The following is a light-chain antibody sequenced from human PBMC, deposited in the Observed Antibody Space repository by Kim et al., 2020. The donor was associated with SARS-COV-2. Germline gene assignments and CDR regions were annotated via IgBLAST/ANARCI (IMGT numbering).Light chain of an antibody. CDR3: QQYDSFTWT. CDR2: DAS. CDR1: HSISSW. J-gene: IGKJ1*01. Sequence: ASRGDRVTTSCRASHSISSWLAWYQQNPGNAPKLLIYDASSLQNGVPSRCSGSGSGTDFTPTISSLQPEDLATYYCQQYDSFTWTFGQGTKVDIK. V-gene: IGKV1-5*01.